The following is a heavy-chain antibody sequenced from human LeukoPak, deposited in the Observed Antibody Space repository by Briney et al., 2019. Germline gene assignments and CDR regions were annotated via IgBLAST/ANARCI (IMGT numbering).Heavy chain of an antibody. Sequence: GGSLRLSCAASGFTFDDYGMSWVRQAPGKGLEWVSGINWNGGSTGYADSVKGRFTISRDNAKNSLYLQMNSLRAEDTAVYYCARPRGCSSTCSNFDYWGQGTLVTVSS. CDR2: INWNGGST. CDR3: ARPRGCSSTCSNFDY. V-gene: IGHV3-20*04. J-gene: IGHJ4*02. D-gene: IGHD2-2*01. CDR1: GFTFDDYG.